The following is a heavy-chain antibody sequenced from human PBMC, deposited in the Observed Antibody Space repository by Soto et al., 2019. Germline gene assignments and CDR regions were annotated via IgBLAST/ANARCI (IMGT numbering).Heavy chain of an antibody. CDR1: GGSISSSSYY. J-gene: IGHJ5*02. CDR2: IYYSGST. D-gene: IGHD3-10*01. Sequence: SETLSLTCTVSGGSISSSSYYWGWIRQPPGKGLEWIGSIYYSGSTYYNPSLKSRVTISVDTSKNQFSLKLSSVTAADTAVYYCARVGLWFGELFSWFDPWGQGTLVTVSS. CDR3: ARVGLWFGELFSWFDP. V-gene: IGHV4-39*01.